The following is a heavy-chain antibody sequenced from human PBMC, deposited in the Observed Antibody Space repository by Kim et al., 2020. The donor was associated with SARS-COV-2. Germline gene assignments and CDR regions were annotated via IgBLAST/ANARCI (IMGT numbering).Heavy chain of an antibody. CDR1: GGSISSYY. D-gene: IGHD4-17*01. CDR2: IYYSGST. V-gene: IGHV4-59*01. J-gene: IGHJ4*02. CDR3: ARGVTYGDYALGY. Sequence: SETLSLTCTVSGGSISSYYWSWIRQPPGKGLEWIGYIYYSGSTNYNPSLKSRVTISVDTSKNQFSLKLSSVTAADTAVYYCARGVTYGDYALGYWGQGTLVTVSS.